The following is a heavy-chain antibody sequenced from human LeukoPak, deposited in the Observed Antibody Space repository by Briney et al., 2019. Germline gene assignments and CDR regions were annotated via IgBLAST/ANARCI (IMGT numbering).Heavy chain of an antibody. CDR2: IIPILGIA. V-gene: IGHV1-69*04. D-gene: IGHD1-1*01. J-gene: IGHJ4*02. CDR3: ARGPRTVLDY. Sequence: GASVKVSCKAPGGTFSSYAISWVRQAPGQGLEWMGRIIPILGIANYAQKFQGRVTITADKSTSTAYMELSSLRSEDTAVYYCARGPRTVLDYWGQGTLVTVSS. CDR1: GGTFSSYA.